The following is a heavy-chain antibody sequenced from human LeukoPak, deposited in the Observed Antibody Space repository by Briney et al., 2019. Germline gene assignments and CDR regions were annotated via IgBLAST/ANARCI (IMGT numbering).Heavy chain of an antibody. J-gene: IGHJ4*02. CDR1: GGSISSYY. CDR2: IYYTGNS. CDR3: ARYVLYSSGWYFDY. D-gene: IGHD6-19*01. Sequence: PSETLSLTCTVSGGSISSYYWTWIRQPPGKGLEWIGYIYYTGNSNYNPSLRSRVTISLDTSQKQFSLKMTSVTAADTAVYYCARYVLYSSGWYFDYWDQGTLATVSS. V-gene: IGHV4-59*01.